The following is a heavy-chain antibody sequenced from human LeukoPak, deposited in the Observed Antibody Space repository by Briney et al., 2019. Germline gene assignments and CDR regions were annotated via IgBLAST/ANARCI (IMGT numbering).Heavy chain of an antibody. CDR1: GGSISSNSYY. J-gene: IGHJ6*03. CDR2: IYYSGNT. CDR3: SRLSYYNYYMDV. Sequence: PSETLSLTCTVSGGSISSNSYYWAWIRQPPEKGLEWIGTIYYSGNTYYNPSLKSRVTISIDTSKNQFSLKLSSVTAADAAVYYSSRLSYYNYYMDVWGKGTTVTVSS. V-gene: IGHV4-39*01.